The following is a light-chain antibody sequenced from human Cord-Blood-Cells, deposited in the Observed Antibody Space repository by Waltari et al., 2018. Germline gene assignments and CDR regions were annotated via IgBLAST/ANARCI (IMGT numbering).Light chain of an antibody. CDR1: QSISSY. J-gene: IGKJ1*01. V-gene: IGKV1-39*01. Sequence: IEMTQSPSSLSASVGDRVTLTCRASQSISSYLNWYQQKPGKAPKRLIYAASSLQSGVPSRFSGSGSGTDFTLTISSLQPEDFATYYCQQSYSTPRTFGQGTKVEIK. CDR2: AAS. CDR3: QQSYSTPRT.